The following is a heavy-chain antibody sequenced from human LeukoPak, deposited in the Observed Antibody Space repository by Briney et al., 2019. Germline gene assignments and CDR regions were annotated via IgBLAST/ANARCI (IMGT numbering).Heavy chain of an antibody. CDR3: AREGTTYYYYYYGMDV. CDR1: GFTFSGYA. J-gene: IGHJ6*02. D-gene: IGHD1-1*01. V-gene: IGHV3-30-3*01. Sequence: GGSLRLSCAASGFTFSGYAMHWVRQAPGKGLEWVAVISYDGSNKYYADSVKGRFTISRDNSKNTLYLQMNSLRAEDTAVYYCAREGTTYYYYYYGMDVWGHGTTVTVSS. CDR2: ISYDGSNK.